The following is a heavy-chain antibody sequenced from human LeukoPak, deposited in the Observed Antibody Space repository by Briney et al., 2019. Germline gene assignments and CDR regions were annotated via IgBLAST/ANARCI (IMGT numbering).Heavy chain of an antibody. CDR1: GFTFSSYS. Sequence: GGSLRLSCAASGFTFSSYSMNWVRQAPGKGLEWVSVIYSGGSTYYADSVKGRFTISGDNSKNTLYLQMNSLRAEDTAVYYCAKATINYYDSSGSDGMDVWGQGTTVAVSS. V-gene: IGHV3-66*01. J-gene: IGHJ6*02. CDR2: IYSGGST. D-gene: IGHD3-22*01. CDR3: AKATINYYDSSGSDGMDV.